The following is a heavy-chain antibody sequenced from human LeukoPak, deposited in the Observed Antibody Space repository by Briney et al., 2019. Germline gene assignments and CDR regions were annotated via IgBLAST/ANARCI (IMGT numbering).Heavy chain of an antibody. CDR1: GYTFTNYD. D-gene: IGHD6-13*01. J-gene: IGHJ4*02. CDR3: ATGYSSSHTLANIAGYYFDY. Sequence: ASVKVSCKASGYTFTNYDMIWARQATGQGLEWMGWMNPNSGNTGYTQKFHGRVTMTRNTSITTAFMELSSLRSEDTAVYYCATGYSSSHTLANIAGYYFDYWGQGTLVTVSS. V-gene: IGHV1-8*01. CDR2: MNPNSGNT.